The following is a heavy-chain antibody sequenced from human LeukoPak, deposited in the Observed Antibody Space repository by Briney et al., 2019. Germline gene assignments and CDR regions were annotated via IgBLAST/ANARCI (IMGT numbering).Heavy chain of an antibody. D-gene: IGHD3-22*01. J-gene: IGHJ4*02. Sequence: GGSLRLSCAVSGITLSNYGMSWVRQAPGKGLERVAGISDSGGSTTYADSVKGRFTISRDNPKNTLFLQMNSLRVEDTAVYLCAKRGVVIRVILVGFHKQAYYFDSWGQGALVTVSS. CDR2: ISDSGGST. V-gene: IGHV3-23*01. CDR1: GITLSNYG. CDR3: AKRGVVIRVILVGFHKQAYYFDS.